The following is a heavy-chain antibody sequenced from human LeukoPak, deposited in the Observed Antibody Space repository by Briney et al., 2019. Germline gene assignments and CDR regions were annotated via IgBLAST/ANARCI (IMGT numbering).Heavy chain of an antibody. CDR2: IYYSGST. CDR1: GGSISSGGYY. J-gene: IGHJ3*02. V-gene: IGHV4-31*03. D-gene: IGHD5-12*01. Sequence: PSETLSLTCTVSGGSISSGGYYWGWIRQHPGKGLEWIGYIYYSGSTYYNPSLKSRVTISVDTSKNQFSLKLGSVTAADTAVYYCARSRLWLRDAFDIWGQGTMVTVSS. CDR3: ARSRLWLRDAFDI.